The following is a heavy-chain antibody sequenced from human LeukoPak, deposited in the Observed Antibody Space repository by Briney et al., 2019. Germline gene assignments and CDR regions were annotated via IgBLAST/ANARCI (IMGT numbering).Heavy chain of an antibody. J-gene: IGHJ5*02. CDR2: ISAYNGNT. Sequence: ASVKVSCKASGYTFTSYGISWVRQAPGQGLEWMGWISAYNGNTNYAQKLQGRVTMTRDMSTTTDYMELRSLTSEDTAVYYCARDHSVGDIAWWFDPWGQGTLVSVSS. D-gene: IGHD3-10*01. CDR3: ARDHSVGDIAWWFDP. V-gene: IGHV1-18*01. CDR1: GYTFTSYG.